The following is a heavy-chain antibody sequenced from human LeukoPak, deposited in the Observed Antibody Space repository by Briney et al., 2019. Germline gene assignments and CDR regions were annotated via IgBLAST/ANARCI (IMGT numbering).Heavy chain of an antibody. CDR3: ARGPQFSGPGWFDP. V-gene: IGHV3-21*01. Sequence: GGSLRLSCAASGFTFSGYVMTWVRQAPGKGLVCDSSITFSSSHIYYADSVKGRFTISRDNTKDSLYLQMNSLRAEDTAIYYCARGPQFSGPGWFDPWGQGTLVTVSS. D-gene: IGHD3-10*01. CDR1: GFTFSGYV. CDR2: ITFSSSHI. J-gene: IGHJ5*02.